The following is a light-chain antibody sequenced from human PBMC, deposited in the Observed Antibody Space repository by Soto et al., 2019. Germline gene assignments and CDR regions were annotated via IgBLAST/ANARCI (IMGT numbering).Light chain of an antibody. CDR1: QSVSSN. CDR2: AAS. J-gene: IGKJ4*01. Sequence: EIVMTQSPATLSVSPGERATLSCRASQSVSSNLSWYQQKPGRAPRLLIYAASTRAKGIPARFSGSGSGTEFPLTISSLQSEDFVVYSCQQYNIWPALTFGGGTKVEIK. CDR3: QQYNIWPALT. V-gene: IGKV3-15*01.